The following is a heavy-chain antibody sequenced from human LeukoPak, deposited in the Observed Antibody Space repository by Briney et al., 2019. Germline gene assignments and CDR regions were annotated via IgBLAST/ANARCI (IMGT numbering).Heavy chain of an antibody. CDR1: GFTFSDYY. CDR3: ATGKVGPYYYYMDV. V-gene: IGHV3-11*04. Sequence: GGSLRLSCAASGFTFSDYYMSWIRQAPGKGLETLAHISSPGSTPLYADSVKGRFTISRDNAKNSLHLQMNTLRADDTAVYYCATGKVGPYYYYMDVWGKGTTVTVSS. D-gene: IGHD1-26*01. CDR2: ISSPGSTP. J-gene: IGHJ6*03.